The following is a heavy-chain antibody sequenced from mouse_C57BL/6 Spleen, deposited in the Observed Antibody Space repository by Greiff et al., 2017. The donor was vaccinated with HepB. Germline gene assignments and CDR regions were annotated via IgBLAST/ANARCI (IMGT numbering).Heavy chain of an antibody. CDR3: ARSTGTLDYAMDY. CDR1: GYTFTSYW. D-gene: IGHD4-1*01. CDR2: INPSNGGT. J-gene: IGHJ4*01. Sequence: VQLQQSVTELVKPGASVKLSCKASGYTFTSYWMHWVKQRPGQGLEWIGNINPSNGGTNYNEKFKSKATLTVDKSSSTAYMQLSSLTSEDSAVYYCARSTGTLDYAMDYWSQGTSVTVSS. V-gene: IGHV1-53*01.